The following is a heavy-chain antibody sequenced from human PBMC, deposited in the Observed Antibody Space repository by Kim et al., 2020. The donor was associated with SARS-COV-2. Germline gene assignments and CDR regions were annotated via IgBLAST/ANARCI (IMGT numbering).Heavy chain of an antibody. J-gene: IGHJ3*02. Sequence: IYYADSVKGRFTTSRDNAKNSLHLQMNSLKDEDTAVYHCVRDRMGGAFDIWGQGTLVTFSS. CDR2: I. D-gene: IGHD3-16*01. V-gene: IGHV3-48*02. CDR3: VRDRMGGAFDI.